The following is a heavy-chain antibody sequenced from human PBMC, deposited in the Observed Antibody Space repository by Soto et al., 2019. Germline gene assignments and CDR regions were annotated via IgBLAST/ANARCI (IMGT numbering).Heavy chain of an antibody. CDR1: GFSFSSYW. CDR3: ARDHFGGNTDY. CDR2: INGAGSNT. Sequence: EVQLVESGGDLVQPGGSLRLSCVASGFSFSSYWIHWVRHVPGKGLVWVSRINGAGSNTDYADSVKGRFTISRDNTKNTLYLQMNSLRPDDTAVYYCARDHFGGNTDYWGQGTLVTVSS. V-gene: IGHV3-74*01. J-gene: IGHJ4*02. D-gene: IGHD2-15*01.